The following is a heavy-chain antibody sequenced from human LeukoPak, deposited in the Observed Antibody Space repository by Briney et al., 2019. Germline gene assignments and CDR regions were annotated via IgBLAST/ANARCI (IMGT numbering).Heavy chain of an antibody. CDR3: ARMSGSRLPGY. CDR1: GFSFSNHS. J-gene: IGHJ4*02. Sequence: PGGSLRLSCAASGFSFSNHSMNWVRQAPGKGLEWVSYISNSASAKYYAASVKGRFTISRDNGKNSLYLQMSSLRAEDTAVYYCARMSGSRLPGYWGQGTLVTVSS. V-gene: IGHV3-48*01. D-gene: IGHD3-3*01. CDR2: ISNSASAK.